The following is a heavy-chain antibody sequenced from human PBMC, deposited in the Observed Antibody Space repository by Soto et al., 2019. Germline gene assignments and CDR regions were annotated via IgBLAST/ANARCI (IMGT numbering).Heavy chain of an antibody. CDR2: ISGSGGST. J-gene: IGHJ6*02. CDR3: AKEYSYGYYYYYYGMDV. Sequence: EVQLLESGGGLVQPGGSLRLSCAASGFTFSSYAMSWVRQAPGKGLEWVSAISGSGGSTYYADSVKGRFTISRDNSKNTLYLQMNSLRAEDTAVYYCAKEYSYGYYYYYYGMDVWGQGTTVTVSS. D-gene: IGHD5-18*01. CDR1: GFTFSSYA. V-gene: IGHV3-23*01.